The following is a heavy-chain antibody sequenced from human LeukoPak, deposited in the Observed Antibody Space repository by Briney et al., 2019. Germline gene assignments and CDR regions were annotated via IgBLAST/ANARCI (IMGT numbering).Heavy chain of an antibody. CDR1: GFTFSSYW. Sequence: PGGSLRLSCAASGFTFSSYWMHWVRQAPGKGLEWVSYISSSGSTIYYADSVKGRFTISRDNAKNSLYLQMNSLRAEDTAVYYCARGDCSGGSCYPTYYYYMDVWGKGTTVTVSS. J-gene: IGHJ6*03. D-gene: IGHD2-15*01. CDR2: ISSSGSTI. V-gene: IGHV3-48*04. CDR3: ARGDCSGGSCYPTYYYYMDV.